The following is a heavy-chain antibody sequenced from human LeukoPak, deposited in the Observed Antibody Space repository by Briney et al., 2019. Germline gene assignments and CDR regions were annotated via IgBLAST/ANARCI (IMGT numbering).Heavy chain of an antibody. CDR3: AREDWDFDY. J-gene: IGHJ4*02. CDR2: ISGSGEST. V-gene: IGHV3-23*01. CDR1: GFIFSNYA. D-gene: IGHD3-9*01. Sequence: GGXLXXSCAASGFIFSNYAITWLRQAPGKGLEWVSEISGSGESTYYGDSVKGRFTISRDNSKNTLYLQMNSLRAGDTAIYYCAREDWDFDYWGQGTLVTVSS.